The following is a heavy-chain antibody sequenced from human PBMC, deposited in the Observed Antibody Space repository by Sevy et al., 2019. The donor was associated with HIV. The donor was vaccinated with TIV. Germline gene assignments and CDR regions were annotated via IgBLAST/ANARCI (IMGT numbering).Heavy chain of an antibody. CDR1: GDSVASSSAA. D-gene: IGHD5-12*01. CDR2: TYYRSKWYT. Sequence: SQTLSLTCAISGDSVASSSAAWNWIRQSPSRGLEWLGRTYYRSKWYTDYVLSVKSRIIINPDTSKNQFSLQLNSVTPEDTSVYYCARAEVATGGYDYWGQGTLVTVSS. V-gene: IGHV6-1*01. J-gene: IGHJ4*02. CDR3: ARAEVATGGYDY.